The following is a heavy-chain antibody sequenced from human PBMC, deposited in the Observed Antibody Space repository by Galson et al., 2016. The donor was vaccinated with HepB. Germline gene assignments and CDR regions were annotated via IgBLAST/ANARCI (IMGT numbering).Heavy chain of an antibody. CDR1: GFTFSSYS. Sequence: SLRLSCAASGFTFSSYSMNWVRQAPGKGLVWVSYISSSSTIYYADYVKGRFTISRDNAKNSLYLQMSSLRDEDTAVYYCARRGIYCSSTICYADYWGQGTLVTVSS. D-gene: IGHD2-2*01. CDR3: ARRGIYCSSTICYADY. J-gene: IGHJ4*02. CDR2: ISSSSTI. V-gene: IGHV3-48*02.